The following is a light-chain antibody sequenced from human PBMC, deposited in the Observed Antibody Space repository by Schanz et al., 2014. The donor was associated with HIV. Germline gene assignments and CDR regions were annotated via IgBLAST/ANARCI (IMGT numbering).Light chain of an antibody. CDR2: STS. J-gene: IGKJ2*01. CDR3: QQYSSWPPMYT. V-gene: IGKV3D-15*01. CDR1: QSVSSY. Sequence: EIVMTQSPATLSLSPGERATLSCRASQSVSSYLAWYQQKPGQAPRLLIFSTSSRATGVPDRFSGGGSGTDFTLTIWSLQSEDFAVYYCQQYSSWPPMYTFGQGTKL.